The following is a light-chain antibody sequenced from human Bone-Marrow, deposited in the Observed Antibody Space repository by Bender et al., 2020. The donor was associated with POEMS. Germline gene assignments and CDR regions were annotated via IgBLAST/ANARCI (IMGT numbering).Light chain of an antibody. Sequence: QSALTQPPSVSGSPGQSVTISCTGTSRDVGAYNFVSWYQHHPGKAPKLMIYDVSKWASGVPDRFSGSKSGNTASLTVSGLQAEDEADYYCCSYADIDTLLFGGGTKLTVL. CDR1: SRDVGAYNF. CDR2: DVS. V-gene: IGLV2-11*01. J-gene: IGLJ2*01. CDR3: CSYADIDTLL.